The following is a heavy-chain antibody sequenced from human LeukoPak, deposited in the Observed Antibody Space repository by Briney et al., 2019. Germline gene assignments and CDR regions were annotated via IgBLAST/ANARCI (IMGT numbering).Heavy chain of an antibody. CDR1: GGSVSSYS. CDR2: INPVGLT. D-gene: IGHD3-10*01. CDR3: VRGWGSAMIRGLAGDS. Sequence: SETLSLTCGVSGGSVSSYSWSWIRQPPGKGLEWIGEINPVGLTNYNPSLKSRVTISADTSKSQFSLHVTSVTAADTAMYYCVRGWGSAMIRGLAGDSWGQGTLVTVSS. J-gene: IGHJ5*02. V-gene: IGHV4-34*01.